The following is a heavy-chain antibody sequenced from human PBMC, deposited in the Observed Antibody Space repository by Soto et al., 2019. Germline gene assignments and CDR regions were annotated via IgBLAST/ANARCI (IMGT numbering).Heavy chain of an antibody. CDR3: ARTERRGLRSGYSYAY. V-gene: IGHV1-69*01. CDR1: GGTFSSYA. Sequence: QVQLVQSGAEVKKPGSSVKVSCKASGGTFSSYAISCVRQAPGQGLEWMGGIIPIFGTANYAQKFQGRVTITADESTSTAYMELSSLRSEDTAVYYCARTERRGLRSGYSYAYWGQGTLVTVSS. CDR2: IIPIFGTA. J-gene: IGHJ4*02. D-gene: IGHD5-18*01.